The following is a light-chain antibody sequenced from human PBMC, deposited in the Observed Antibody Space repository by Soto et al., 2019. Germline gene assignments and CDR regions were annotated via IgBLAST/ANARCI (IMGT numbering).Light chain of an antibody. Sequence: DIQMTQSPSSLSAFVGDRVTITCRASQGISSSLNWYQQKPGKAPNLLIYAASNLQIGVPSRFSGSGSGTEFTLTISSLQPEDFATYYCQQSFSTPLTFGGGTKVESK. CDR1: QGISSS. J-gene: IGKJ4*01. CDR2: AAS. CDR3: QQSFSTPLT. V-gene: IGKV1-39*01.